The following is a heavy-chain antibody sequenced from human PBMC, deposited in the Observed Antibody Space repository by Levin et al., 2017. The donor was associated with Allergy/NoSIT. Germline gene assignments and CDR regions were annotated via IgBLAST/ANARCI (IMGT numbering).Heavy chain of an antibody. CDR3: ARDPTMYSSGWYRGRGDAFDI. V-gene: IGHV3-7*01. Sequence: PGESLKISCAASGFTFSSYWMSWVRQAPGKGLEWVANIKQDGSEKYYVDSVTGRFTISRDNAKNSLYLQMNSLRAEDTAVYYCARDPTMYSSGWYRGRGDAFDIWGQGTMVTVSS. CDR1: GFTFSSYW. CDR2: IKQDGSEK. J-gene: IGHJ3*02. D-gene: IGHD6-19*01.